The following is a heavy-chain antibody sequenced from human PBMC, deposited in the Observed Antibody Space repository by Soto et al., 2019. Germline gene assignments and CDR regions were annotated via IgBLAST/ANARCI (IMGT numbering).Heavy chain of an antibody. CDR2: IGGSGDSR. V-gene: IGHV3-23*01. D-gene: IGHD3-10*01. J-gene: IGHJ4*02. CDR1: GFTFSSYT. CDR3: SKSAVQVWFEYFDY. Sequence: GGSLRLSCAASGFTFSSYTMSWVRQVPGKGLEWVSGIGGSGDSRYYADSVKGRFTISRDNSKNTLYLQMNSLRPEDTAVYYCSKSAVQVWFEYFDYWGQGSQVTVSS.